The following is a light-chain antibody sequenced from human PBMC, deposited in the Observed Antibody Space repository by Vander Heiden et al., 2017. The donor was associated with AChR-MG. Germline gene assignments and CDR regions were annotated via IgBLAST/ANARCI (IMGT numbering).Light chain of an antibody. CDR3: NSRDSSGNHVV. CDR1: SLRSYY. V-gene: IGLV3-19*01. J-gene: IGLJ2*01. CDR2: GKN. Sequence: SSELPQDPAVSVALGQTVRITCPGDSLRSYYASWYQKKPGQAPVLVIYGKNNRPSGIPDRFSGSSSGKTASLTITGAQAEDEADYYCNSRDSSGNHVVFGGGTKLTVL.